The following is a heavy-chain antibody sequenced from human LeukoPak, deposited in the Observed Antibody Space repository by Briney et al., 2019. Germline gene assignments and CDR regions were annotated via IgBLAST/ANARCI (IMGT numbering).Heavy chain of an antibody. Sequence: ASETLSLTCTVSGGSISSYYWSWIRQPPGKGLEWIGYIYYSGSTNYNPSLKSRVTISVDTSKNQFSLKLSSVTAADTAVYYCARHLGAVDSWAHGYWGQGTLVTVSS. V-gene: IGHV4-59*08. CDR2: IYYSGST. CDR3: ARHLGAVDSWAHGY. J-gene: IGHJ4*02. CDR1: GGSISSYY. D-gene: IGHD6-19*01.